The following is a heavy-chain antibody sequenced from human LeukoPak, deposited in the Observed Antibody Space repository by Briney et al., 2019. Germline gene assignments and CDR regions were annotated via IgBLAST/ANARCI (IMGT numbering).Heavy chain of an antibody. CDR2: IYPGDSDT. CDR1: GCSFTSYW. Sequence: GESLKISCKGSGCSFTSYWIGWVRQMPGKGLEWMGIIYPGDSDTRYSPSFQGQVTISADKSISTAYLQWSSLKASDTAMYYCARHFPQGCSSTSCYYYYYMDVWGKGTTVTVSS. J-gene: IGHJ6*03. V-gene: IGHV5-51*01. CDR3: ARHFPQGCSSTSCYYYYYMDV. D-gene: IGHD2-2*01.